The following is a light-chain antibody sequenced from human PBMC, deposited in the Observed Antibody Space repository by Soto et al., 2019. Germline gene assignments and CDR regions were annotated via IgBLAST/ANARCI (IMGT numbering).Light chain of an antibody. CDR1: QSILYSSNNKNQ. J-gene: IGKJ2*01. CDR2: WAS. V-gene: IGKV4-1*01. Sequence: DIVMTQSPDSLAVSLGERATINCKSSQSILYSSNNKNQLAWYQQKPGQPPKLLFYWASTRESGVPDRYSGSESGTDFTLIISRLQAEDVAVYYCQQYYSPPYTFGQGTKLEI. CDR3: QQYYSPPYT.